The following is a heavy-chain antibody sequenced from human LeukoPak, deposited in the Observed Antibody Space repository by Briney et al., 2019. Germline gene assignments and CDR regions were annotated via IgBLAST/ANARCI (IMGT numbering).Heavy chain of an antibody. Sequence: GGSLRLSCAASGFTFSSYAMSWVRQAPGKGLEWVSAISGSGGSTYCADSVKGLFTISRDNSKNTLYLQMNSLRAEDTAVYYCAKDSERGYSGYDLFYWGQGTLVTVSS. J-gene: IGHJ4*02. CDR1: GFTFSSYA. CDR3: AKDSERGYSGYDLFY. CDR2: ISGSGGST. D-gene: IGHD5-12*01. V-gene: IGHV3-23*01.